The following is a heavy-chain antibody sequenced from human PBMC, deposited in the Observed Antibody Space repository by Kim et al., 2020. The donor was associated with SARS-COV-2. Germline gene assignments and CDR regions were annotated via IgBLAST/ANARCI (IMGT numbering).Heavy chain of an antibody. CDR3: ARGVNYFDY. CDR2: GNT. J-gene: IGHJ4*02. Sequence: GNTNYAQKVQGRVTMTTDTSTSTAYMELRSLRSDDTAVYYCARGVNYFDYWGQGTLVTVSS. V-gene: IGHV1-18*01.